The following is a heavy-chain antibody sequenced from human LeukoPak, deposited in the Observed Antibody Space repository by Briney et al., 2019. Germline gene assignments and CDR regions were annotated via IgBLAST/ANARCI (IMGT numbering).Heavy chain of an antibody. CDR2: IIPILGIA. J-gene: IGHJ4*02. Sequence: ASVKVSCKASGGTFSSYAISWVRQAPGQGLEWMGRIIPILGIANYAQKFQGRVTITADKSTSTAYLQLSILRPEDTAVYYCAREDTMIVGIPYYFDYWGQGTLVNVS. CDR1: GGTFSSYA. CDR3: AREDTMIVGIPYYFDY. V-gene: IGHV1-69*04. D-gene: IGHD3-22*01.